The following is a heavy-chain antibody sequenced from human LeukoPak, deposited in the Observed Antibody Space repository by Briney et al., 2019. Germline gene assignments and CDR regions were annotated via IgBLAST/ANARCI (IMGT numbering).Heavy chain of an antibody. CDR2: IHHSGST. D-gene: IGHD2-15*01. CDR3: AKVVVTTSSDAFDI. CDR1: GGSISSGGYY. J-gene: IGHJ3*02. Sequence: SQTLSLTCTVSGGSISSGGYYWSWIRQPPGKGLEWIGYIHHSGSTQNNPSLKSRVTISVDWSKNQFSLKLSSVTAADTAVYYCAKVVVTTSSDAFDIWGQGTMVTVSS. V-gene: IGHV4-30-2*01.